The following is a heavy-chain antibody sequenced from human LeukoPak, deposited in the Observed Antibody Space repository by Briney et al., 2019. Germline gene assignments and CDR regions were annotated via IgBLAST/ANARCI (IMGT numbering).Heavy chain of an antibody. Sequence: SETLSLTCTVSDGSMSSYYWSWIRQPAEKGLEWIGRIYTSGATNYNPSLESRVTMSVDTSKNQFSLKLRSVTAADTAVYYCARDSASTGYMNAFDIWGQGTMVTVSS. D-gene: IGHD3-22*01. CDR3: ARDSASTGYMNAFDI. J-gene: IGHJ3*02. CDR1: DGSMSSYY. CDR2: IYTSGAT. V-gene: IGHV4-4*07.